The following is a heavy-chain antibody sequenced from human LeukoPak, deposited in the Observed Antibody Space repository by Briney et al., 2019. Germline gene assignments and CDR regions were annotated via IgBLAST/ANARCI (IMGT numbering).Heavy chain of an antibody. Sequence: GGSLRLSCVASGFTFSSYAMSWVRQAPGKGLEWVSAISTSGGSTYYADSVKGRFTISRDNSKNTLYLQMSSLRAEDTAVYFCANVGGSYSADYWGQGTLVTVSS. J-gene: IGHJ4*02. CDR2: ISTSGGST. V-gene: IGHV3-23*01. CDR3: ANVGGSYSADY. CDR1: GFTFSSYA. D-gene: IGHD1-26*01.